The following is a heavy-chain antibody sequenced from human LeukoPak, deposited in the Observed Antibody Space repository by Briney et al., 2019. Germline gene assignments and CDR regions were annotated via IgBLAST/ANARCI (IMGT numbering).Heavy chain of an antibody. D-gene: IGHD1-26*01. CDR2: ISGGGVTT. CDR3: AKDASGSSRRWFDP. Sequence: GGSLRLSCEASGFTFSNYAMSWLRHAPGKGLEWVSVISGGGVTTDYADSVKGRFTISRDNSKNTLYLQMNSLRAEDTAVYYCAKDASGSSRRWFDPWGQGTLVTVSS. J-gene: IGHJ5*02. V-gene: IGHV3-23*01. CDR1: GFTFSNYA.